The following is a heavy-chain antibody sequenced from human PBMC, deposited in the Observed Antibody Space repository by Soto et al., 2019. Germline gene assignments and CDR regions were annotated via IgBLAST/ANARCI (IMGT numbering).Heavy chain of an antibody. CDR2: ISYDGSNK. V-gene: IGHV3-30*18. D-gene: IGHD3-10*01. CDR1: GFTFSSYG. Sequence: SLRLSCAASGFTFSSYGMHWVRQAPGKGLEWVAVISYDGSNKYYADSVKGRFTISRDNSKNTLYLQMNSLRAEDTAVYYCAKGVEDYYGSGTPGYWGPGTLVTVSS. CDR3: AKGVEDYYGSGTPGY. J-gene: IGHJ4*02.